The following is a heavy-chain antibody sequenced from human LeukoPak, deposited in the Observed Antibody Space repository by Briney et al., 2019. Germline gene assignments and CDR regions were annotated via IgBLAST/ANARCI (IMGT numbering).Heavy chain of an antibody. D-gene: IGHD2-21*02. CDR3: ARDGVVVTAYYYGMDV. CDR2: ISSSGSTI. J-gene: IGHJ6*02. CDR1: GFTFSSYE. V-gene: IGHV3-48*03. Sequence: GGSLRLSCAASGFTFSSYEMNWVRQAPGKGLEWVSYISSSGSTIYYADSVKGRFTISRDNAKNSLYLQMNSLRAEDTAVYYCARDGVVVTAYYYGMDVWGQGTTVTVSS.